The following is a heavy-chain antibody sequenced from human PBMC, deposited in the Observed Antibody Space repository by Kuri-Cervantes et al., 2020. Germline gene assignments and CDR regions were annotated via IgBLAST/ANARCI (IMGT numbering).Heavy chain of an antibody. CDR2: IYQNRNT. D-gene: IGHD1-1*01. CDR1: GYSISSGYY. Sequence: SETLSLTCSVSGYSISSGYYWGWFRQPPGKGLEWIGSIYQNRNTYYNPSLKSRVSISADTSKNQFSLKLGSVTVADTAMYYCASRNVEWKGFVYWGQGTLVTVSS. CDR3: ASRNVEWKGFVY. J-gene: IGHJ4*02. V-gene: IGHV4-38-2*01.